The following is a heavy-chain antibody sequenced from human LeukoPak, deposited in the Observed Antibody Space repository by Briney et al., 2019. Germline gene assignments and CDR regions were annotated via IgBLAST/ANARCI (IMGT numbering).Heavy chain of an antibody. Sequence: SETLSLTCTVSGVSIGSYYWNWIRQPPGKGLEWIGYIYHSGSTYYNPSLKSRVTISVDRSKNQFSLKLSSVTAADTAVYYCARQAFSGYYYMFDYWGQGTLVTVSS. D-gene: IGHD3-22*01. CDR1: GVSIGSYY. CDR3: ARQAFSGYYYMFDY. J-gene: IGHJ4*02. CDR2: IYHSGST. V-gene: IGHV4-30-2*01.